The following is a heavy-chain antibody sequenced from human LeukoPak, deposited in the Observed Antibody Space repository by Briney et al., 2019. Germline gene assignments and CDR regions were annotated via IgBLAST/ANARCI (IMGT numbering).Heavy chain of an antibody. CDR3: ARGDDYGDYVPSDY. J-gene: IGHJ4*02. CDR2: IYSRGST. D-gene: IGHD4-17*01. CDR1: GGSISGYY. Sequence: SETLSLTCTVSGGSISGYYWSWIRQPAGKGLEWIGRIYSRGSTNYNPSLKSRVTMSVDTSKNQFSLKLSSVTAADTAVYYCARGDDYGDYVPSDYWGQGTLVTVSS. V-gene: IGHV4-4*07.